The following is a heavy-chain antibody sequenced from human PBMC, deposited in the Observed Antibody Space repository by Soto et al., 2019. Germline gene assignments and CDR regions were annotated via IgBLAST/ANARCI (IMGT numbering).Heavy chain of an antibody. CDR1: GFTFSSYT. V-gene: IGHV3-23*01. CDR3: AKVREMATITDAFDI. CDR2: ISGSGGST. J-gene: IGHJ3*02. D-gene: IGHD5-12*01. Sequence: GGSLRLSCAASGFTFSSYTMSWVRQAPGKGLEWVSAISGSGGSTYYADSVKGRFTISRDNSKNTLYLQMNSLRAEDTAVYYCAKVREMATITDAFDIWGQGTMVTVSS.